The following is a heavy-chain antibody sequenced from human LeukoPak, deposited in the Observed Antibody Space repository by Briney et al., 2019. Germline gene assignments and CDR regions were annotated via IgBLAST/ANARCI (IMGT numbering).Heavy chain of an antibody. CDR3: ARGSLLSVLFDY. CDR2: MNPNSGNT. J-gene: IGHJ4*02. V-gene: IGHV1-8*01. CDR1: GYTFTSYD. D-gene: IGHD2-15*01. Sequence: ASVKVSCMASGYTFTSYDINWVRQATGQGLEWMGWMNPNSGNTGYAQKFQGRVTMTRNTSISTAYMELSSLRSEDTAVYYCARGSLLSVLFDYWGQGTLVTVSS.